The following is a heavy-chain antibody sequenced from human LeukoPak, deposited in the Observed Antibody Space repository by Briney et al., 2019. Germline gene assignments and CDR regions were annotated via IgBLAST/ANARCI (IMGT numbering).Heavy chain of an antibody. V-gene: IGHV1-24*01. CDR1: GYTLTDLS. D-gene: IGHD2-2*01. J-gene: IGHJ4*02. CDR3: ATSTFYCSSTSCYVKAFDY. CDR2: FEPEHGET. Sequence: ASVKVSCKVSGYTLTDLSMHWVRQAPGKGLEWMGGFEPEHGETIYAQKFQGRVTMTEDTSTDTAYMELSSLRSEDTAVYYCATSTFYCSSTSCYVKAFDYWGQGTQVTVSS.